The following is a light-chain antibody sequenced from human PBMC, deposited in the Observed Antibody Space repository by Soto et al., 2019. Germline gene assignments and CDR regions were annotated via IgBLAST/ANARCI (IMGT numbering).Light chain of an antibody. Sequence: EVVLTQSPGTLSLSPGERATLSCRASQSVSTSLAWYQQKPGQAPRLLIYDASNRAPGIPARFSGSGSGTDFTLSISSLEPEDFAFYYCHQRNNWPPYTFGQGTKLEIK. V-gene: IGKV3-11*01. CDR3: HQRNNWPPYT. CDR2: DAS. J-gene: IGKJ2*01. CDR1: QSVSTS.